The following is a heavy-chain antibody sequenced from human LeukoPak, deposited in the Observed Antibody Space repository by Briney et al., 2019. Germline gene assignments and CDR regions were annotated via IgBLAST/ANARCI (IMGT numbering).Heavy chain of an antibody. Sequence: GGSLRLSCAASGFIFTDYSMNWVRQAPGKGLEWVSYISSSGSTIYYADSVKGRFTISRDNAKNSLYLQMNSLRAEDTAVYYCAELGITMIGGVWGKGTTVTISS. CDR1: GFIFTDYS. D-gene: IGHD3-10*02. J-gene: IGHJ6*04. V-gene: IGHV3-48*04. CDR3: AELGITMIGGV. CDR2: ISSSGSTI.